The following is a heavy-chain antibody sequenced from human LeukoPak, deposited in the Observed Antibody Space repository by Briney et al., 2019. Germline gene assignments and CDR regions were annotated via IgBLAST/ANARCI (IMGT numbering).Heavy chain of an antibody. CDR2: IYYSGST. CDR1: GGSISSYY. V-gene: IGHV4-59*01. CDR3: AREVPEMATIFESPGLDC. J-gene: IGHJ4*02. Sequence: SETLSLTCTVSGGSISSYYWSWIRQPPGKGLEWIGYIYYSGSTNYNPSLKSRVTISVDTSKNQFSLKLSSVTAADTAVYYCAREVPEMATIFESPGLDCWGQGTLVTVSS. D-gene: IGHD5-24*01.